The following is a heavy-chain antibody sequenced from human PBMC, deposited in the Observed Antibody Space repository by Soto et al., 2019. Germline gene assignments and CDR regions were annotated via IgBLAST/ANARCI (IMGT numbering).Heavy chain of an antibody. J-gene: IGHJ6*02. Sequence: GSLRLSCAASGFTFSSYAMRWVRQAPGKGLEWGAVISYDGSNKYYADSVKGRFTISRDNSKNTLYLQMNSLRAEDTAVYYCASSSHFYDGMDVWGQGTTVTVSS. CDR2: ISYDGSNK. CDR3: ASSSHFYDGMDV. V-gene: IGHV3-30-3*01. CDR1: GFTFSSYA.